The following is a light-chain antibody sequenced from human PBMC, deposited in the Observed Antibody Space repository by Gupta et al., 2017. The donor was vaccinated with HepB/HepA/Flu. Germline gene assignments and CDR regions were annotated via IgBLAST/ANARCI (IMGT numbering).Light chain of an antibody. CDR3: SSDAGGNKWV. V-gene: IGLV2-8*01. Sequence: QSDLTQPPSASGSPGQSVTISCTGTSSDVGDHKFVSWHQQPPAKAHKLIIYEVTKRTSGVPARFSGSKAGNTASLTVSGLQAEDEADYYCSSDAGGNKWVFGGGTKLTVL. CDR2: EVT. CDR1: SSDVGDHKF. J-gene: IGLJ3*02.